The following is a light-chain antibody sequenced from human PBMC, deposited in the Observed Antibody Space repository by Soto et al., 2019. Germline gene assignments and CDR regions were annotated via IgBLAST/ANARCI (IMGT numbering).Light chain of an antibody. CDR3: AAWDDSLSGHVV. CDR1: SSNIGLND. CDR2: DTN. V-gene: IGLV1-44*01. Sequence: QSVLTQPPSASGTPGQTVTISCSGSSSNIGLNDVHWYRQLSGTAPQILIYDTNQQATGVPDRFSGSRSGTSASLAIHGLQSEDEADYHCAAWDDSLSGHVVFGGGTKVTVL. J-gene: IGLJ2*01.